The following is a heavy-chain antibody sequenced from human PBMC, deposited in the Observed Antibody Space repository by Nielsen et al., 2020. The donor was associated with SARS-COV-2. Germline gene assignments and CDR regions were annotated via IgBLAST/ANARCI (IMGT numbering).Heavy chain of an antibody. J-gene: IGHJ3*01. Sequence: SETLSLTCAVSGGSISSNNWWSWVRQPPGKGLEWIGEIYHRGSTDYNPSLKSRVTISIDTSKNQFSLNLRFVTAADTAVYYCARAPDIVLQPTAIPLWGQGTMVPVSS. V-gene: IGHV4-4*02. D-gene: IGHD2-8*01. CDR3: ARAPDIVLQPTAIPL. CDR2: IYHRGST. CDR1: GGSISSNNW.